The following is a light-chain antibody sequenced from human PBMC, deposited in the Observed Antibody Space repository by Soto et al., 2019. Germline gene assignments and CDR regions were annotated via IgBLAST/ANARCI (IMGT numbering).Light chain of an antibody. CDR1: SSDVGAYNY. CDR3: SSFVSSTTWV. V-gene: IGLV2-8*01. CDR2: EVT. J-gene: IGLJ3*02. Sequence: QSVLTQPPSASGSPGQSVTISCTGTSSDVGAYNYVSWYQQHAGKAPKLVIYEVTKRPSGVPDRFSGSKSANTASLTVSGLQAEEEADYYCSSFVSSTTWVFGGGTKLTVL.